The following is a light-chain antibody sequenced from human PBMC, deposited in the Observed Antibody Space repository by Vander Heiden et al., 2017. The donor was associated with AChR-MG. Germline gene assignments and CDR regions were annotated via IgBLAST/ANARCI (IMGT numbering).Light chain of an antibody. CDR3: QQEHSTPYS. Sequence: DIQMTQSPSTLSASVGDRVTITCRASQSISSWLAWYQQKPGKAPKLLIYKASNLESGVPSRLSGSGSGTEFTLTLSSLQPADFATYYCQQEHSTPYSFGQGTKVDIK. CDR2: KAS. J-gene: IGKJ2*03. CDR1: QSISSW. V-gene: IGKV1-5*03.